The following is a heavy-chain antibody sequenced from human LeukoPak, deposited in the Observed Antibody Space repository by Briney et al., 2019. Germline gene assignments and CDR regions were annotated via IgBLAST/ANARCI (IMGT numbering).Heavy chain of an antibody. CDR3: ARVRGGSGRSYAADAFDI. J-gene: IGHJ3*02. V-gene: IGHV3-74*01. D-gene: IGHD1-26*01. CDR1: GFTFSNYW. Sequence: GGSLRLSCAASGFTFSNYWMHWVRQAPGKGLVWVSRIYNDGSSTSYADSVKGRFTISRDNAKSTLYLQMNSLRADDTAVFYCARVRGGSGRSYAADAFDIWGQGTMVAVSS. CDR2: IYNDGSST.